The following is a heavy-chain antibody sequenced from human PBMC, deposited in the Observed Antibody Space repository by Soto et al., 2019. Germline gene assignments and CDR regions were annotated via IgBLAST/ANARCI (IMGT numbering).Heavy chain of an antibody. D-gene: IGHD4-17*01. CDR1: GGSISSGGYY. V-gene: IGHV4-39*01. CDR2: IYYSGST. Sequence: SETLSLTCAVSGGSISSGGYYWGWIRQPPGKGLEWIGSIYYSGSTFYNPSLKSRVTISVDTSKNQFSLKLSSVTAADTAVYYCATFYGDYVSYWGQGTLVTVSS. CDR3: ATFYGDYVSY. J-gene: IGHJ4*02.